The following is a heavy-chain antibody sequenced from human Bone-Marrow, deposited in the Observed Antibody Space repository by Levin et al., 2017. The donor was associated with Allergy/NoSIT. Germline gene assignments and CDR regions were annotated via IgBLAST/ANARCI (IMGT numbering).Heavy chain of an antibody. CDR2: IYSADNT. V-gene: IGHV3-53*01. Sequence: GGSLRLSCAASGFTVSTNYMSWVRQAPGKGLEWVSVIYSADNTYYAGSVKGRFTISRDNSKNTLYLQMNSLRAEDTAVYYCASRVNFGDYVSYLDCWGQGTLVTVSS. J-gene: IGHJ4*02. CDR3: ASRVNFGDYVSYLDC. CDR1: GFTVSTNY. D-gene: IGHD4-17*01.